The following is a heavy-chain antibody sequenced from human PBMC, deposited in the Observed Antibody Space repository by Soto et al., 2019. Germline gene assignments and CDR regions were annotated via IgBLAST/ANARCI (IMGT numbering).Heavy chain of an antibody. CDR1: GFTFSSYG. CDR3: ARGETFDY. V-gene: IGHV3-33*01. Sequence: QVQLVESGGGVVQPGRSLRLSCAASGFTFSSYGMHWVRQAPGKGLEWVAVIWDDGSNKYYADSVKGRFTISRDNSKNTLDLQMNSLRAEDTAVYSCARGETFDYWGQGTLVTVSS. J-gene: IGHJ4*02. CDR2: IWDDGSNK.